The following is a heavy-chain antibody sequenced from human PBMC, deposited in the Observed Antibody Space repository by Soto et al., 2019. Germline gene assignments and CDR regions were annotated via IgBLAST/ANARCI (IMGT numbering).Heavy chain of an antibody. J-gene: IGHJ4*02. CDR2: ISNDETNK. CDR1: GFAFSDYG. Sequence: QVQLVESGGGVVQPGRSLRLSCAASGFAFSDYGMHWVRQAPGKGLECVAVISNDETNKYYAGSVKGRFTISRDNTKNTLYLQMNSLRPEDTSVYYCASWDGRITTAFFSGPFDFWGQGTLVTVSS. V-gene: IGHV3-30*03. D-gene: IGHD3-10*01. CDR3: ASWDGRITTAFFSGPFDF.